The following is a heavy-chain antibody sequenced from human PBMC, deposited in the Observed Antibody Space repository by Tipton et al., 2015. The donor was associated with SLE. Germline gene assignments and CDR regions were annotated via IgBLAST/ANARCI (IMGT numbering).Heavy chain of an antibody. Sequence: TLSLTCTVSGGSISSHYWSWIRQPPGKGLEWIGYIYYSGSTNYNPSLTSRVTISVDTSKNQFSLKLSSVTAADTAVYYCARAPYGDYVDYWGQGTLVTVSS. CDR1: GGSISSHY. J-gene: IGHJ4*02. CDR2: IYYSGST. CDR3: ARAPYGDYVDY. V-gene: IGHV4-59*11. D-gene: IGHD4-17*01.